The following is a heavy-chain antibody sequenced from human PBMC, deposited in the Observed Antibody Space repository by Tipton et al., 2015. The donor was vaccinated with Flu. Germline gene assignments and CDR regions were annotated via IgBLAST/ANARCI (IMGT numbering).Heavy chain of an antibody. D-gene: IGHD5-18*01. J-gene: IGHJ4*02. CDR3: ARGSYGYRFDY. Sequence: TLSLTCTVSGASIRSDNNYWSWIRQSAGKGLEWIGRLYSSGGTKYNPSLTSRDSISVDMSKNQFSLRLTFVTAADTAVYYCARGSYGYRFDYWGQGTLVSVSS. CDR1: GASIRSDNNY. V-gene: IGHV4-61*02. CDR2: LYSSGGT.